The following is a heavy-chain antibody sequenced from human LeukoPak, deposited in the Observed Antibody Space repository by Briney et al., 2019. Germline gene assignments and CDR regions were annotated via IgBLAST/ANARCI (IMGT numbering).Heavy chain of an antibody. J-gene: IGHJ4*02. CDR2: IYSGGNT. CDR3: ARGIVGATDFFDY. Sequence: GGSLRLSCAVSGFTVSNNYMSWVRQAPGKGLECVLIIYSGGNTYYADSVRGRFTISRDISKDTLYLQMNSLRVEDTAVYYCARGIVGATDFFDYWGQGTLVTVSS. CDR1: GFTVSNNY. V-gene: IGHV3-53*01. D-gene: IGHD1-26*01.